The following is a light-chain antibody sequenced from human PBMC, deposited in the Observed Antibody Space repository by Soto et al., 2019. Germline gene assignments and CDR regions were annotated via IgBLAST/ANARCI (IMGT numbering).Light chain of an antibody. J-gene: IGLJ1*01. Sequence: QSVLTQPASVSGSPGQSITISCTGTNNLVSWYQQHPGKAPEVVLYEGTKRPSGVSNRFSGSNSGSTASLTISGLQAEDEAHYFCCGYVGARSYVFGPGTKVTVL. CDR2: EGT. CDR3: CGYVGARSYV. V-gene: IGLV2-23*01. CDR1: NNL.